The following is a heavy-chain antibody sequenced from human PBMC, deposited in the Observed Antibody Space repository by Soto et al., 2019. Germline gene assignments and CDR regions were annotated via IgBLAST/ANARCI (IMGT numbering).Heavy chain of an antibody. CDR3: AREPLAHSYFDF. V-gene: IGHV4-4*07. CDR2: LYNDERT. J-gene: IGHJ4*02. CDR1: GDSVSNHY. Sequence: SETLSLTCIVSGDSVSNHYWNWIRQPAGQGLEWLGRLYNDERTNYNPSLKSRLTMSMDTSKNQFSLKLTSVTAADSAVYFCAREPLAHSYFDFWGQGILVTVSS.